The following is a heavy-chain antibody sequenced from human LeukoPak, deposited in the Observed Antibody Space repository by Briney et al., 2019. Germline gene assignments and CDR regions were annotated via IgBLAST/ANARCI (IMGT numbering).Heavy chain of an antibody. CDR1: GFTFSSYA. J-gene: IGHJ4*02. Sequence: GGSLRLSCAASGFTFSSYAMSWVRQAPGKGLKWVSAISGSSGSTYYADSVKGRFTISRDNSKNTLYLQMNSLRAEDTAVYYCAKDTTVTTMYYFDYWGQGTLVTVSS. D-gene: IGHD4-11*01. CDR2: ISGSSGST. V-gene: IGHV3-23*01. CDR3: AKDTTVTTMYYFDY.